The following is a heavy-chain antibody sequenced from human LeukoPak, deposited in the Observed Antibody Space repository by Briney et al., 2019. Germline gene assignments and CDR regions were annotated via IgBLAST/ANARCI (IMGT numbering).Heavy chain of an antibody. J-gene: IGHJ4*02. Sequence: GGSLRLSCAASGFTFDDYGMSWVRQAAGKGLEWVSGINWNAANTGYADSVKGRFTISRDNSKNTLYLQMNSLRAEDTAVYYCARDSYYGSGSYFRYTFDYWGQGTLVTVSS. CDR3: ARDSYYGSGSYFRYTFDY. CDR1: GFTFDDYG. CDR2: INWNAANT. D-gene: IGHD3-10*01. V-gene: IGHV3-20*04.